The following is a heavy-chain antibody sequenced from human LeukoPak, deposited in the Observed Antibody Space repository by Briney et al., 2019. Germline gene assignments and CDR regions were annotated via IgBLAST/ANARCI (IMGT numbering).Heavy chain of an antibody. CDR2: IWYDGSFE. CDR1: GFTFSSYG. Sequence: GGSLRLSCASPGFTFSSYGMHWVRQAPGKGLEWVAVIWYDGSFEYYADSVKGRFTISRDNSKNTLYLQVNSLRAEDTAVYYCARDGDTTVSKERYFAYWGQGTLVTVSS. D-gene: IGHD4-17*01. V-gene: IGHV3-33*01. CDR3: ARDGDTTVSKERYFAY. J-gene: IGHJ4*02.